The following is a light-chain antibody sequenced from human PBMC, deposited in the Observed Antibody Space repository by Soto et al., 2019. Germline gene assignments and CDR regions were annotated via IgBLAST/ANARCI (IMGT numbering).Light chain of an antibody. CDR2: GAS. J-gene: IGKJ4*01. V-gene: IGKV1-12*01. CDR3: QQAYSFPLT. CDR1: QSISSW. Sequence: DIQMTQSPSTLSASVGDRVTITCRASQSISSWLAWYQQKPGKAPKMLIKGASSLQTGVPSRFSGSGSGTDFTLTIISLQPEDIATYYCQQAYSFPLTLGGGTKVDIK.